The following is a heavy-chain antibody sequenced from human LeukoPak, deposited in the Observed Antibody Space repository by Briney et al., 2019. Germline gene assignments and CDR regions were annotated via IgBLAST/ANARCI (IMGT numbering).Heavy chain of an antibody. CDR2: TRNKANSYTT. CDR3: ASSGSSIAARVFDY. Sequence: GGSLRLSCAASGFTFSDHYMDWVRQAPGKGLEWVGRTRNKANSYTTEYAASVRGRFTISRDDSKNSLYLQMNSLKAEDTAVYYCASSGSSIAARVFDYWGQGTLVTVSS. V-gene: IGHV3-72*01. J-gene: IGHJ4*02. D-gene: IGHD6-6*01. CDR1: GFTFSDHY.